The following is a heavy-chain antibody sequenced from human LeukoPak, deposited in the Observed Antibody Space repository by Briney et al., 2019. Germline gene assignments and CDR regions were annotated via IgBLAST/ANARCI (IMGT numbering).Heavy chain of an antibody. Sequence: PGGSLRLSCAASGFTFSSYAMHWVRQAPGKGLEWVAVISYDGSNKYYADSVKGQFTISRDNSKNTLYLQMNSLRAEDTAVYYCARFYGSGKYDYFDYWGQGTLVTVSS. CDR1: GFTFSSYA. CDR2: ISYDGSNK. D-gene: IGHD3-10*01. V-gene: IGHV3-30*04. CDR3: ARFYGSGKYDYFDY. J-gene: IGHJ4*02.